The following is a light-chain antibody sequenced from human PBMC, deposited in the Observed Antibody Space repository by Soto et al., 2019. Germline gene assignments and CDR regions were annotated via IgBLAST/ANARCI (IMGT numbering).Light chain of an antibody. CDR2: DVD. CDR3: SSYTNSNTLV. CDR1: SSDVGGYNY. J-gene: IGLJ1*01. V-gene: IGLV2-14*01. Sequence: QSVLTQPASLSGSPGQSITISFTGTSSDVGGYNYVSWYQQYPGKAPKLMIYDVDTRPSGVSNRFSGSKSGNTASLTISGLQADDEADYYCSSYTNSNTLVFGSGTKVTVL.